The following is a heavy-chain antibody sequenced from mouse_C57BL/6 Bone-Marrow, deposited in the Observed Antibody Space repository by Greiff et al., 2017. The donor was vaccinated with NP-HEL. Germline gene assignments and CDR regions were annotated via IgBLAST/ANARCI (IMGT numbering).Heavy chain of an antibody. V-gene: IGHV3-6*01. J-gene: IGHJ3*01. CDR1: GYSLTSGSY. CDR2: ISYDGSN. D-gene: IGHD3-2*02. CDR3: ARGGTAQATTFAY. Sequence: EVKLMESGPGLVKPSPSLSLTCSVTGYSLTSGSYWYWIRQFPGNKLAWMGYISYDGSNNYNQSFKNRISITRDTSTNQFFPKLNSVTTEDTATYDCARGGTAQATTFAYWGQGTLLTVSA.